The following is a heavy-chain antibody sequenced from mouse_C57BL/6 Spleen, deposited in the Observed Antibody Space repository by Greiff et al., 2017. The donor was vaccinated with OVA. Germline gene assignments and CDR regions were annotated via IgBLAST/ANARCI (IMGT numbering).Heavy chain of an antibody. CDR3: VRQDYDYDFDY. J-gene: IGHJ2*01. CDR2: IRSKSNNYAT. V-gene: IGHV10-1*01. Sequence: EVQLVESGGGLVQPKGSLKLSCAASGFSFNTYAMNWVRQAPGKGLEWVARIRSKSNNYATYYADSVKDRFTISRDASESMLYLQMNNLKTEDTAMYYCVRQDYDYDFDYWGQGTTLTVSS. D-gene: IGHD2-4*01. CDR1: GFSFNTYA.